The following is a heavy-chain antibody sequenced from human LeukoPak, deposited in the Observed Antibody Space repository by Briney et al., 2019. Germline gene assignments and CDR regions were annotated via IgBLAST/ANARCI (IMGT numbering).Heavy chain of an antibody. CDR1: EYTFSSYD. D-gene: IGHD6-13*01. V-gene: IGHV1-8*01. J-gene: IGHJ4*02. CDR3: ATSRSSLQQLVRHCDF. CDR2: MNPKSGNT. Sequence: ASVKVSCKASEYTFSSYDINWVRQATGQGLEWMGWMNPKSGNTGYAQKFQGRVTMTRNTSISTAYMELSNLRSDDTAIYYCATSRSSLQQLVRHCDFWGQGTLVTVSS.